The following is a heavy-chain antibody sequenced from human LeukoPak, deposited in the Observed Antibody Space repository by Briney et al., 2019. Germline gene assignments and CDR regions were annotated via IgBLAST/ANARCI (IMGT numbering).Heavy chain of an antibody. Sequence: SETLSLTCAVSGGSISSSNWWNWVRQPPGKGLEWIGEIYHSGSTNSGSTNYNPSLKSRVTISVDKSKNQFSLKLSSVTAADTAVYYCARGRGDYAGGYYYYMDVWGKGTTVTVSS. CDR2: IYHSGSTNSGST. J-gene: IGHJ6*03. V-gene: IGHV4-4*02. D-gene: IGHD4-17*01. CDR3: ARGRGDYAGGYYYYMDV. CDR1: GGSISSSNW.